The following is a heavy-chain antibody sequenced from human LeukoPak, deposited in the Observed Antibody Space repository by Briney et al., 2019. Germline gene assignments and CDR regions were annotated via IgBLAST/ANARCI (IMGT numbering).Heavy chain of an antibody. D-gene: IGHD3-10*01. CDR3: AREGKWFGTYYYCMDV. CDR2: IYSSGST. CDR1: SGSINDYY. Sequence: SETRSLTCTVSSGSINDYYWSWVRQPAGKGLEWLGRIYSSGSTTYNPSLKSRITMSVDTSKNQFSLKMTSVTAADTAVYYCAREGKWFGTYYYCMDVWGKGTTVTVSS. J-gene: IGHJ6*04. V-gene: IGHV4-4*07.